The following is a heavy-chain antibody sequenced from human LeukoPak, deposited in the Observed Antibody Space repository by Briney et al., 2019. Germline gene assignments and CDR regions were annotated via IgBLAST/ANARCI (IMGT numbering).Heavy chain of an antibody. CDR3: ARGPPEHIVVVTAIPGDY. Sequence: ASVKVSCKASGYTFTGYYMHWVRQAPGQGLEWMGWINPNSGGTNYAQKFQGRVTMTRDTSISTAYMELSRLRSDDTAVYYCARGPPEHIVVVTAIPGDYWGQGTLVTVSS. V-gene: IGHV1-2*02. CDR1: GYTFTGYY. D-gene: IGHD2-21*02. CDR2: INPNSGGT. J-gene: IGHJ4*02.